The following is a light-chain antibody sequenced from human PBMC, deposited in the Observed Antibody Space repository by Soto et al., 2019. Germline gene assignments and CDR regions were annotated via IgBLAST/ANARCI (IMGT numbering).Light chain of an antibody. V-gene: IGLV1-51*01. J-gene: IGLJ1*01. CDR2: DDN. Sequence: QSVLAQPPSVSAAPGQKVTISCSRRSPNIGGNSVSWYHQLPGTAPKLHISDDNKRTSGIPDRSSGSKAGTSATLVITGFQAGEDADYYCGSWDRGLRAYGFGTRTTVTVL. CDR3: GSWDRGLRAYG. CDR1: SPNIGGNS.